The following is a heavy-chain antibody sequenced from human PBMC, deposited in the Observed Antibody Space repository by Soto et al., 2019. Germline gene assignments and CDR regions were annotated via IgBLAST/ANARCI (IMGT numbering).Heavy chain of an antibody. CDR2: IYSSGSS. Sequence: VQLRESGPGLVKPSETLSLSCTVSGGSISGSYWSWVRQPAGKGLEWIGRIYSSGSSNYNPSLNSRLTMSLDTSKNQFSLKLRSVTAVDTAIYYCARLFTVTTDYYFGMDVWGQGTTVTVSS. V-gene: IGHV4-4*07. D-gene: IGHD4-17*01. CDR3: ARLFTVTTDYYFGMDV. CDR1: GGSISGSY. J-gene: IGHJ6*02.